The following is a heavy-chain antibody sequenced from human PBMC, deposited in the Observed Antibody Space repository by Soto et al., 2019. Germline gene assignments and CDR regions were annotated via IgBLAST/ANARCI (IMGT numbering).Heavy chain of an antibody. CDR2: ISGSGGST. Sequence: GGSLRLSCAASGFTFSSYAMSWVRQAPGKGLEWVSAISGSGGSTYYADSVNGRFTISRDNAKNTLYLQMNSLRAEDTAVYYCARGLRWGLFDYWGPGTLVTVSS. V-gene: IGHV3-23*01. D-gene: IGHD4-17*01. CDR1: GFTFSSYA. J-gene: IGHJ4*02. CDR3: ARGLRWGLFDY.